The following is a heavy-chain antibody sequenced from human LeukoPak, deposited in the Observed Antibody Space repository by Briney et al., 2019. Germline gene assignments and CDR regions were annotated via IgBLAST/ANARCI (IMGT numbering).Heavy chain of an antibody. J-gene: IGHJ4*02. CDR1: GYTLTELS. V-gene: IGHV1-2*02. Sequence: ASVKVSCKVSGYTLTELSMHWVRQAPGQGLEWMGWINPNSGGTNYAQKFQGRVTMTRDTSISTAYMELSRLRSDDTAVYYCARESYDSSGYYDTRGVQGRFDYWGQGTLVTVSS. CDR3: ARESYDSSGYYDTRGVQGRFDY. CDR2: INPNSGGT. D-gene: IGHD3-22*01.